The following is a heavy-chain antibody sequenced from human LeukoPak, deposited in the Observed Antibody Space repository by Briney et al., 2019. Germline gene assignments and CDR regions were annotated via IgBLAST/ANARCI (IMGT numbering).Heavy chain of an antibody. CDR1: GGSISSYY. D-gene: IGHD1-26*01. J-gene: IGHJ5*02. CDR3: ARDLGGSYRPLEA. V-gene: IGHV4-59*01. Sequence: SETLSLTCIVSGGSISSYYWSWIRQPQGKGLEWIGYIYYSGGTNYNPTLKSRVTISVDTSKNQFSLTLSSVTAADTAVCYCARDLGGSYRPLEAWGQGTLVTVSS. CDR2: IYYSGGT.